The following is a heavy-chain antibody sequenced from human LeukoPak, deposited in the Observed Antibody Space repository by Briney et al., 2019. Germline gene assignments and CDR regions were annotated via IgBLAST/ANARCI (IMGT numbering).Heavy chain of an antibody. CDR1: GFTFSSYG. CDR3: AKELEAYCGGDCYSNFDY. D-gene: IGHD2-21*01. V-gene: IGHV3-30*02. J-gene: IGHJ4*02. CDR2: IRYDGSNK. Sequence: PGGSLRLSCAASGFTFSSYGMHWVRQAPGKGLGWVAFIRYDGSNKYYADSVKGRFTISRDNSKNTLYLQMNSLRAEDTAVYYCAKELEAYCGGDCYSNFDYWGQGTLVTVSS.